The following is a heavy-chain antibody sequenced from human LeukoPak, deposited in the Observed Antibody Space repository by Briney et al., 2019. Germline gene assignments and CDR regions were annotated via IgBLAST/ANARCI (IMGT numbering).Heavy chain of an antibody. V-gene: IGHV4-39*01. CDR1: GGSISSSSYY. CDR2: IYYSGST. Sequence: SETLSLTCTLSGGSISSSSYYWGWIRQPPGKGLEWIGSIYYSGSTYYNPSLKSRVTISVDTSKNQFSLKLSSVTAADTAVYYCAKGYYYYYMDVWGKGTTVTVSS. CDR3: AKGYYYYYMDV. J-gene: IGHJ6*03.